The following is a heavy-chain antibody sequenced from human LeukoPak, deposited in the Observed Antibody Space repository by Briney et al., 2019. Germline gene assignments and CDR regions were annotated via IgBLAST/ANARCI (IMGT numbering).Heavy chain of an antibody. V-gene: IGHV4-39*07. CDR2: IYNSGSI. CDR1: GGSISSSTYH. CDR3: ARNLTMILAKGAFDI. J-gene: IGHJ3*02. Sequence: SETLSLTCTVSGGSISSSTYHWGWIRQPPGKGLEWIASIYNSGSISYNPSLKSRVTISLDTSKKQFSLKLSSVTAADTAVYYCARNLTMILAKGAFDIWGQEIMVTVSS. D-gene: IGHD3-22*01.